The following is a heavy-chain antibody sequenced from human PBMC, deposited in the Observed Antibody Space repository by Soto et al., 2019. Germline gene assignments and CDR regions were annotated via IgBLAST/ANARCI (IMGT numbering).Heavy chain of an antibody. J-gene: IGHJ5*02. V-gene: IGHV3-23*01. CDR1: GFTFSSYA. CDR3: AKGITMIVGVNQPWFDP. CDR2: ISGSGGST. Sequence: EVQLLESGGGLVQPGGSLRLSCAASGFTFSSYAMSWVRQAPGKGLEWVSAISGSGGSTYYADSVKGRFTISRDNSKNTLYLQMNSLRAEDTAVYYCAKGITMIVGVNQPWFDPWGQGTLVTVSS. D-gene: IGHD3-22*01.